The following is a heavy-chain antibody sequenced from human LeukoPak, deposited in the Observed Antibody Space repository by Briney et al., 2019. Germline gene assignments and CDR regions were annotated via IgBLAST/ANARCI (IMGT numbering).Heavy chain of an antibody. Sequence: ASVKVSCKAFGYPFSTYGISWVRQAPGQGLERMGWISAYNGNTNYAQKLQGRVTMTTDTSTSTAYMELRSLRSDDTAVYYCARDPGSYLDYWGQGTLVTVSS. CDR2: ISAYNGNT. CDR1: GYPFSTYG. CDR3: ARDPGSYLDY. V-gene: IGHV1-18*01. J-gene: IGHJ4*02. D-gene: IGHD3-10*01.